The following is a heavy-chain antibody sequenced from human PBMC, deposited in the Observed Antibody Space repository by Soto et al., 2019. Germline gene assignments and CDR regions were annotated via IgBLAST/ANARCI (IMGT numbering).Heavy chain of an antibody. Sequence: SETLSLTCTVSGGSINTYYWSWIRQPPGKGLEWIGYIYYSGSTSYNPSLKSRVTISVDTSKNQFSLKLSSVTAADTAVYYCASIGYYSFDYRGLGSLVPGSS. J-gene: IGHJ4*02. V-gene: IGHV4-59*01. D-gene: IGHD3-22*01. CDR2: IYYSGST. CDR1: GGSINTYY. CDR3: ASIGYYSFDY.